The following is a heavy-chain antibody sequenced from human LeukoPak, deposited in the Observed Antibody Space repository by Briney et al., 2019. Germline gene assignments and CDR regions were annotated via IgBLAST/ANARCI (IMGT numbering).Heavy chain of an antibody. V-gene: IGHV1-69*06. CDR3: ATGTYYYDSSGYHLGYFDY. CDR2: IIPIFGTA. D-gene: IGHD3-22*01. J-gene: IGHJ4*02. CDR1: GGTFSSYA. Sequence: SVKVSCKASGGTFSSYAISWVRQAPGQGLEWMGGIIPIFGTAIYAQKFQGRVTMTEDTSTDTAYMELSSLRSEDTAVYYCATGTYYYDSSGYHLGYFDYWGQGTLVTVSS.